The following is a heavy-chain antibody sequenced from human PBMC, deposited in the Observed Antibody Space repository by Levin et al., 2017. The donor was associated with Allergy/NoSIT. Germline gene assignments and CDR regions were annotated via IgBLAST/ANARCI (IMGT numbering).Heavy chain of an antibody. CDR1: GYTFTFYG. CDR3: AREMAETAADTFDI. Sequence: PTASVKVSCKASGYTFTFYGISWVRQAPGQGLEWMGWISPYNGNTNYAQKLQGRVTMTTDTSTSTAYMELRSLRSDDTAVYYCAREMAETAADTFDIWGQGTMVTVSS. D-gene: IGHD2-8*01. CDR2: ISPYNGNT. J-gene: IGHJ3*02. V-gene: IGHV1-18*01.